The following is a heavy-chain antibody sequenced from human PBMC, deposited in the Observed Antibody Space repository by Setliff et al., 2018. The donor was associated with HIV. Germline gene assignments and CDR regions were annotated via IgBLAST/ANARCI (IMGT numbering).Heavy chain of an antibody. V-gene: IGHV4-4*02. J-gene: IGHJ4*02. CDR3: TRSPGLRFVDS. Sequence: SETLSLTCAVSGGSISSSNWWTWVRQPPGKGLEWIGEMYHGGSTLYNPSLKSRVTISVDKSKNEFSLKLKSVTAADTALYYFTRSPGLRFVDSWGQGTLVTVSS. CDR2: MYHGGST. CDR1: GGSISSSNW. D-gene: IGHD3-3*01.